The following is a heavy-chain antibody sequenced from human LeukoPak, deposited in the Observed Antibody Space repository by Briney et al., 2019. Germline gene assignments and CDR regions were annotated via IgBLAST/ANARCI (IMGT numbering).Heavy chain of an antibody. D-gene: IGHD3-22*01. CDR1: GYTFTGYY. J-gene: IGHJ4*02. V-gene: IGHV1-2*02. CDR2: INPNSGGT. CDR3: ARVDYSYGHSSWPKYYYDSSGYYQALDY. Sequence: ASVKVSCKASGYTFTGYYMHWVRQAPGQGLEWMGWINPNSGGTNYAQKFQGRVTMTRDTSISTAYMGLSRLRSDDTAVYYCARVDYSYGHSSWPKYYYDSSGYYQALDYWGQGTLVTVSS.